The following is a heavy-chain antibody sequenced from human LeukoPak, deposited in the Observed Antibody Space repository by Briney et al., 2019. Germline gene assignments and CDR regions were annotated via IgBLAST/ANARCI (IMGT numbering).Heavy chain of an antibody. Sequence: PGGSLRLSCAASGFTFSSYAMSWVRQAPGKGLEWVSAISGSGGSTYYADSVKGRFTISRDNSKNTLYLQMNSLRAEDTAVYYCAKAIAVAGTQPGFDYWGQGTLVTVSS. CDR1: GFTFSSYA. D-gene: IGHD6-19*01. J-gene: IGHJ4*02. V-gene: IGHV3-23*01. CDR3: AKAIAVAGTQPGFDY. CDR2: ISGSGGST.